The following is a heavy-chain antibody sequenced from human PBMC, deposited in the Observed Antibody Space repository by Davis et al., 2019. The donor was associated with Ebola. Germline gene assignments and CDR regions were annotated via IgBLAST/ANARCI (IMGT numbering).Heavy chain of an antibody. J-gene: IGHJ4*02. CDR1: GFTFSSYA. V-gene: IGHV3-23*01. D-gene: IGHD6-13*01. Sequence: GESLKISCAASGFTFSSYAMSWVRQAPGKGLEWVSAISGSGGSTYYADSVKGRFTISRDNSKNTLYLQMNSLRAEDTAVYYCAKVGGSAAAFDYWGQGTLVTVSS. CDR2: ISGSGGST. CDR3: AKVGGSAAAFDY.